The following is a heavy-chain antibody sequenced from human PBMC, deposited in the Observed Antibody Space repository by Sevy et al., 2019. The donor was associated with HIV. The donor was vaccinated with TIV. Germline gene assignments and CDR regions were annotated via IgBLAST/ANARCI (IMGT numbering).Heavy chain of an antibody. D-gene: IGHD3-9*01. J-gene: IGHJ6*02. CDR3: AKDFTGYNGMDV. CDR1: GITFSTSG. Sequence: GGSLRLSCVVSGITFSTSGMHWVRQAPGKGREWVAVISYHGRDKFYANSVKGRSTISRDNSKNILYLQMVSLRAEDTAVYYCAKDFTGYNGMDVWGQGTMVTVSS. V-gene: IGHV3-30*18. CDR2: ISYHGRDK.